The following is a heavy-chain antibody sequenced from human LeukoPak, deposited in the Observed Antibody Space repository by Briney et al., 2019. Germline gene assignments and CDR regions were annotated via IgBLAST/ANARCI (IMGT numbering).Heavy chain of an antibody. D-gene: IGHD3-10*01. Sequence: GGSLRLSCAASGFTVSSNYMSWVRQAPGKGLEWVSVLYTGGSTYYADSVKGRFTISRDNSKNTLYLQMNSLRAEDTAVYYCASFSAKGQDGDYWGQGTLVTVSS. V-gene: IGHV3-53*01. CDR1: GFTVSSNY. CDR3: ASFSAKGQDGDY. CDR2: LYTGGST. J-gene: IGHJ4*02.